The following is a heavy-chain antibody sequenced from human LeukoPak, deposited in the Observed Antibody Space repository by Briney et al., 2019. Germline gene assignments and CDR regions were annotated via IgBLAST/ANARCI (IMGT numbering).Heavy chain of an antibody. J-gene: IGHJ3*01. D-gene: IGHD5-18*01. V-gene: IGHV5-51*01. CDR3: AKQGYGYDDAFEA. CDR1: GYGFPTDW. Sequence: PGQSLTISCKGSGYGFPTDWIGWVRQLPGKGLEWMGIIFPADSVTRYSPSFEGQVTISADKSISTAYLQWSSLKASDTATYYCAKQGYGYDDAFEAWGQGTMITVSS. CDR2: IFPADSVT.